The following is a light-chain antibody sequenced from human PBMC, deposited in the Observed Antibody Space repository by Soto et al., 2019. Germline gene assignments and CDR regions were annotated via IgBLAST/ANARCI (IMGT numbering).Light chain of an antibody. CDR1: QSVSSY. J-gene: IGKJ3*01. CDR3: QQRAIWRGVT. CDR2: DTS. V-gene: IGKV3-11*01. Sequence: VLTQSPATLSLSPGERATLSCRASQSVSSYLAWYQQKPGQAPRLLIYDTSNRATGIPARFSGSGSGTDFTLTITSLEPEDFAVYYCQQRAIWRGVTFGPGT.